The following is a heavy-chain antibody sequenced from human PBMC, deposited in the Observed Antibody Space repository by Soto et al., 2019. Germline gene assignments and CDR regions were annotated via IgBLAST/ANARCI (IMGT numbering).Heavy chain of an antibody. CDR1: GFTFSNLA. V-gene: IGHV3-23*01. CDR3: ASVRVGY. J-gene: IGHJ4*02. D-gene: IGHD1-26*01. Sequence: PGGSLRLSCAASGFTFSNLAITWVRQAPGKGLEWVSSVLASGTGTYYTDSVKGRFTISRDNSKNTMYLQMNSLSAEDTALYYCASVRVGYWGQGTLVTVSS. CDR2: VLASGTGT.